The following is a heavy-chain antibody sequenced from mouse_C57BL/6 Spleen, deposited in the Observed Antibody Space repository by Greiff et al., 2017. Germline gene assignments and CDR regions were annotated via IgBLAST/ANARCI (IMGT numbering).Heavy chain of an antibody. V-gene: IGHV1-81*01. CDR1: GYTFTSYG. CDR3: ARRDYGSSYDHYAMDY. J-gene: IGHJ4*01. Sequence: QVQLQQSGAELARPGASVKLSCKASGYTFTSYGISWVKQRTGQGLEWIGEIYPRSGNTYYNEKFKGKATLTADKSSSTAYMELRSLTSEDSAVYFCARRDYGSSYDHYAMDYWGQGTSVTVSS. D-gene: IGHD1-1*01. CDR2: IYPRSGNT.